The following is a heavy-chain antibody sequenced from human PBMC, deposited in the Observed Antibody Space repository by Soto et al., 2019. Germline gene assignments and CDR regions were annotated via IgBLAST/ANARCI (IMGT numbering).Heavy chain of an antibody. CDR1: GYTFTSYG. CDR2: TSAYNGNT. CDR3: ARVRPGIAAAGTDWFDP. D-gene: IGHD6-13*01. V-gene: IGHV1-18*04. Sequence: QVQLVQSGAEVKKPGASVKVSCKASGYTFTSYGISWVRQAPGQGLEWMGWTSAYNGNTNYAQKLQGRVTMTTDTSTSTAYMELRSLRSDDTAVYYCARVRPGIAAAGTDWFDPWGQGTLVTVSS. J-gene: IGHJ5*02.